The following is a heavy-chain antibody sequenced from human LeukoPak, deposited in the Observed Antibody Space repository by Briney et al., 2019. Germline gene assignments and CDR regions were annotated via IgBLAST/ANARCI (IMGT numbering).Heavy chain of an antibody. V-gene: IGHV3-48*04. CDR3: ARDVHPLIDY. CDR2: ISSSSSTI. J-gene: IGHJ4*02. D-gene: IGHD3-10*02. CDR1: GFTFSSYS. Sequence: AGVSLRLSCAASGFTFSSYSMNWVRQAPGEGLEWVSYISSSSSTIYYADSVKGRFTISRDNAKNSLYLQMNSLRAEDTAVYYCARDVHPLIDYWGQGTLVTVSS.